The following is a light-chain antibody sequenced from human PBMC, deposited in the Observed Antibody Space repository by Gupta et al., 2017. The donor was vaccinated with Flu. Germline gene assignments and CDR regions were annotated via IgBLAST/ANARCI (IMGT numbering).Light chain of an antibody. V-gene: IGLV1-44*01. J-gene: IGLJ3*02. Sequence: QAVPPHPPSVSGTTGQTVTIPRSGSSSNLVSNPKNWYQQLPGAAPKLVVHTAYGRPTGVPGRFACSKSGASASLAISGLQSHDEAEYYCASCDDSRSCWVFGGGTKLTVL. CDR2: TAY. CDR3: ASCDDSRSCWV. CDR1: SSNLVSNP.